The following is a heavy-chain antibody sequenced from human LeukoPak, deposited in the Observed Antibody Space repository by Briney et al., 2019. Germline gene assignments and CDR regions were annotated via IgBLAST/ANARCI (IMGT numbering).Heavy chain of an antibody. V-gene: IGHV1-69*05. D-gene: IGHD2-2*02. CDR3: ARDLRDIVVVPAAIGWFDP. J-gene: IGHJ5*02. Sequence: GSSVKVSCKASGATFSSYAISWVRQAPGQGLEWMGGIIPIFGTANYAQKFQGRVTITTDESTSTAYMELSSLRSEDTAVYYCARDLRDIVVVPAAIGWFDPWGQGTLVTVSS. CDR1: GATFSSYA. CDR2: IIPIFGTA.